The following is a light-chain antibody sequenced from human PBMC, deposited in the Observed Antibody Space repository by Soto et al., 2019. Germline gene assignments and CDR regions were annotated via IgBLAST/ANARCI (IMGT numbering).Light chain of an antibody. CDR2: AAS. J-gene: IGKJ1*01. CDR3: QQIYAAPVT. CDR1: QSISSC. V-gene: IGKV1-39*01. Sequence: DLQMTQSPSSLSASVGDRVTITCRASQSISSCLSWYQQKPGKAPKLLIYAASNLQSGVPSRFSGSESGTDFILTISSLQPEDFATYYCQQIYAAPVTFGQGTKVEIK.